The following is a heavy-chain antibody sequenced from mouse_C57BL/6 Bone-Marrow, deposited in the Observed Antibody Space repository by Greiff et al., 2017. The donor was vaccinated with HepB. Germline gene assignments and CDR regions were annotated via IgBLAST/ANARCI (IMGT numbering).Heavy chain of an antibody. D-gene: IGHD1-1*01. CDR3: TREFPYYYGSSYFDY. V-gene: IGHV1-15*01. CDR2: IDPETGGT. Sequence: QVQLQQSGAELVRPGASVTLSCKASGYTFTDYEIHWVKQTPVHGLEWIGAIDPETGGTAYNQKFKGKAILTADKSSSTAYMELRSLTSEDSAVYYCTREFPYYYGSSYFDYWGQGTTLTVSS. CDR1: GYTFTDYE. J-gene: IGHJ2*01.